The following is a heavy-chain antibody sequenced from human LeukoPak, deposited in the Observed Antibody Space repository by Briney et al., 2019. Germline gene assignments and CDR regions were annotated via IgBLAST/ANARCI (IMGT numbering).Heavy chain of an antibody. CDR1: GYTFTGYY. Sequence: ASVKVSCKASGYTFTGYYMHWVRQAPGQGLEWMGWINPNSGGTNYAQKFQGRVTMTRDTSISTAYMELSRLRSDDTAVYYCARDLSRITMVRGAPRNWFDPWGQGTLVTVSS. V-gene: IGHV1-2*02. CDR2: INPNSGGT. CDR3: ARDLSRITMVRGAPRNWFDP. D-gene: IGHD3-10*01. J-gene: IGHJ5*02.